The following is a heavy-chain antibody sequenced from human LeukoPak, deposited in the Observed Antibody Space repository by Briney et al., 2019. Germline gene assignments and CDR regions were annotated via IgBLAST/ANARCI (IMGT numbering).Heavy chain of an antibody. CDR3: ARVLEGSSGQHWYFDL. J-gene: IGHJ2*01. CDR2: INHSGST. Sequence: ASETLSLSCAVYGGSFSGYYWSWIRQPPGKGLEWIGEINHSGSTNYNPSLKSRVTISVDTSKNQFSLRLSSVTAADTAVYYCARVLEGSSGQHWYFDLWGRGTLVTVSS. CDR1: GGSFSGYY. V-gene: IGHV4-34*01. D-gene: IGHD6-19*01.